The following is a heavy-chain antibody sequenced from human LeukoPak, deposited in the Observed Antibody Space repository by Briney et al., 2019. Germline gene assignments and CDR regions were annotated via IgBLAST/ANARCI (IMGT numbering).Heavy chain of an antibody. CDR1: GYSFTTYW. V-gene: IGHV5-51*01. Sequence: GESLKISFKGSGYSFTTYWIGWVRQMPGKGLEWMGIIYPGDSHTRYSPSFQGQVTISADKSITTTYLQWSSLEASDTAMYYCARTDSSGFRFDSWGQGTLVTVSS. D-gene: IGHD3-22*01. CDR2: IYPGDSHT. J-gene: IGHJ4*02. CDR3: ARTDSSGFRFDS.